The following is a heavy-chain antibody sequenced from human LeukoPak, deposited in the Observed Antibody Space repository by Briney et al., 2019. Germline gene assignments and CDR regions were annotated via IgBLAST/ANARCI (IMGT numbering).Heavy chain of an antibody. CDR2: ISDYNGKT. J-gene: IGHJ3*02. V-gene: IGHV1-18*01. CDR1: GYTFTSYG. Sequence: GASVKVSCKASGYTFTSYGISWGGQAPGQGREWMGGISDYNGKTNNAQKLQGRVTMTTDTSTSTAYMQLRSLRSDDTAVYYCASVFSGWDDAFDIWGQGTMVTVSS. D-gene: IGHD6-19*01. CDR3: ASVFSGWDDAFDI.